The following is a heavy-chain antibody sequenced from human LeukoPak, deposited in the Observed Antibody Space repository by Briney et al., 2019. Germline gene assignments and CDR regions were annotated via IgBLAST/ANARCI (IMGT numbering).Heavy chain of an antibody. CDR2: ISGSGGNT. J-gene: IGHJ6*02. D-gene: IGHD6-6*01. CDR1: GFTFSSYA. V-gene: IGHV3-23*01. Sequence: GGSLRLSCAASGFTFSSYAMSWVRQAPGKGLEWVSAISGSGGNTYYADSVKGRFTISRDNSKNTLYLQMSSLRAEDTAVYYCAKDLYTGSWYYGMDVWGQGTTVTVSS. CDR3: AKDLYTGSWYYGMDV.